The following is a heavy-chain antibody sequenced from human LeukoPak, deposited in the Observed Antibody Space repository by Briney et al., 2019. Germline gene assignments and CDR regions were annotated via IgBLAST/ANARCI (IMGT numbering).Heavy chain of an antibody. J-gene: IGHJ4*02. CDR3: AKLPSARSVPLPFDY. V-gene: IGHV3-23*01. D-gene: IGHD3-10*01. CDR2: ISSSGGTT. Sequence: GGSLRLSCAASGFTFSSYAMSWVRQVPGGGLELVSPISSSGGTTYYADSVRGRFTISRDNSKNTLYLQMNNLRVEDTAVYYCAKLPSARSVPLPFDYWGQGTLVTVSS. CDR1: GFTFSSYA.